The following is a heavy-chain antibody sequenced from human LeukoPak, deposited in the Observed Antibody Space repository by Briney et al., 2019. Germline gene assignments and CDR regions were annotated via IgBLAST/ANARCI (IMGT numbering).Heavy chain of an antibody. CDR3: AKRRISGSEVLDY. D-gene: IGHD1-26*01. CDR2: ISGSGGST. J-gene: IGHJ4*02. Sequence: GGSLTHSCAASGFTFNSYAMRWVRQPPRKGLARVSAISGSGGSTYYADSVKGRFTISRDNSKNTLYLQMNSLRAEDTAVYYCAKRRISGSEVLDYWGQGTLVTVSS. V-gene: IGHV3-23*01. CDR1: GFTFNSYA.